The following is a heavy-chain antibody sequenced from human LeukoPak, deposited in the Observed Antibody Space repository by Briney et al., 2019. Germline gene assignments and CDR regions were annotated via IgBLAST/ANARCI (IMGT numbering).Heavy chain of an antibody. CDR1: GGTFSSYA. D-gene: IGHD3-10*01. J-gene: IGHJ4*02. Sequence: GASVKVSCMASGGTFSSYAISWVRQAPGQGLEWMGRIIPILGIANYAQKFQGRVTITADKSTSTAYMELSSLRSEDTAAYYCARTYYYGSGSYSPFDYWGQGTLVTVSS. V-gene: IGHV1-69*04. CDR2: IIPILGIA. CDR3: ARTYYYGSGSYSPFDY.